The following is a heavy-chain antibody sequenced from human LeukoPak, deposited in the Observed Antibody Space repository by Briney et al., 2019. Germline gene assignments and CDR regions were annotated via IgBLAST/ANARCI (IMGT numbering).Heavy chain of an antibody. D-gene: IGHD3-10*01. V-gene: IGHV4-4*02. CDR3: AIGRGYYGSGSDVGYFDY. CDR1: GGSISSSNW. Sequence: SETLSLTCAVSGGSISSSNWWSWVRQPPGKGLEWIGEIYHSGSTNYNPSLKSRVTISVDTSKNQFSLKLSSVTAADTAVYYCAIGRGYYGSGSDVGYFDYWGQGTLVTVSS. CDR2: IYHSGST. J-gene: IGHJ4*02.